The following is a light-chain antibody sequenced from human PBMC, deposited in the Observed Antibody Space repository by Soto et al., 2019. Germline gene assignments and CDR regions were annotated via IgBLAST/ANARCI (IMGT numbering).Light chain of an antibody. J-gene: IGKJ4*01. CDR2: DAS. CDR1: QSISSH. Sequence: EIVLTQSPATLSLSPGERATLSCRASQSISSHLAWYQQKPGQAPRLLIYDASNRAPGIPARFTGSGSGTDFTLTISSLEPEDFAVYYCQQRPNWPITFGGGTKVEIK. V-gene: IGKV3-11*01. CDR3: QQRPNWPIT.